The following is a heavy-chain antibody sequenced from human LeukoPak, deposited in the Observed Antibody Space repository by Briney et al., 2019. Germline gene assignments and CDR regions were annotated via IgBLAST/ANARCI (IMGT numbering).Heavy chain of an antibody. J-gene: IGHJ4*02. Sequence: PGGSLRLSCAASGFTVSSNYMSWVRQAPGKGLEWVSVIYSGGSTYYADSVKGRFTISRDNAKNTLYLQMNSLRAEDTAVYYCARGLSGYASSLGYWGQGTLVTVSA. CDR2: IYSGGST. V-gene: IGHV3-66*01. CDR3: ARGLSGYASSLGY. CDR1: GFTVSSNY. D-gene: IGHD6-6*01.